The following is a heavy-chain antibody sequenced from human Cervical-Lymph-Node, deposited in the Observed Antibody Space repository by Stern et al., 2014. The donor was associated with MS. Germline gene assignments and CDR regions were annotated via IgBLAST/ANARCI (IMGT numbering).Heavy chain of an antibody. CDR1: GFTFSSHA. CDR3: AREGTNFGVAPYNYGMDV. CDR2: ISFDGREK. J-gene: IGHJ6*02. Sequence: VQLVESGGGVVQPGRSLRLSCAASGFTFSSHAMHWVRQAPGKGLEWVAVISFDGREKDYSDSVKGRFTISRDNSGDTLNLQVNSLRGEDTAVYYCAREGTNFGVAPYNYGMDVWGQGTTVTV. V-gene: IGHV3-30*01. D-gene: IGHD3-3*01.